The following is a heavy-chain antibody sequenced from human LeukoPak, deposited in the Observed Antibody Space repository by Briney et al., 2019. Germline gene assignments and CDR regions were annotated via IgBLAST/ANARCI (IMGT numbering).Heavy chain of an antibody. CDR3: ARDYGSGSYYPYYFDY. J-gene: IGHJ4*02. CDR1: GFTFSSYE. Sequence: GGSLRLSCAASGFTFSSYEMNWVRQAPGKGLEWVSYISSSGRTIYYADSVKGRFTISRDNAKNSLYLQMNSLRAEDTAVYYCARDYGSGSYYPYYFDYWGQGTLVTVSS. V-gene: IGHV3-48*03. CDR2: ISSSGRTI. D-gene: IGHD3-10*01.